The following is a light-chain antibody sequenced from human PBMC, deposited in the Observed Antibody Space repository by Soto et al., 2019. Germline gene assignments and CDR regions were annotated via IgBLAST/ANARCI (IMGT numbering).Light chain of an antibody. V-gene: IGKV1-33*01. CDR2: DAS. CDR3: QQYEDLPLT. J-gene: IGKJ4*01. Sequence: DFQMTQSPSSLSASVGDRVTITCQASQDISNYLNWYQQKPGKAPKLLIFDASNVETGVPSRFSGSGSGTDFTFTIHSLQPEDAATYYCQQYEDLPLTFGGGTKEGIK. CDR1: QDISNY.